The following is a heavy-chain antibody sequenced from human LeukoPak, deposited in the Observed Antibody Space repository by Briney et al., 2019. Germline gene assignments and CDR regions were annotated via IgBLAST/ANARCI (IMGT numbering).Heavy chain of an antibody. Sequence: GGSLRLSCEASGFTFSGSLMSWVRQTPGKGLEWVVNIYPGGSEKYYLASVKGRFTISRDNAESSLHLQMSNLRAEDTAVYYCARELVVGPAEYFQHWGQGTLVTVSS. V-gene: IGHV3-7*01. J-gene: IGHJ1*01. CDR2: IYPGGSEK. CDR3: ARELVVGPAEYFQH. D-gene: IGHD6-25*01. CDR1: GFTFSGSL.